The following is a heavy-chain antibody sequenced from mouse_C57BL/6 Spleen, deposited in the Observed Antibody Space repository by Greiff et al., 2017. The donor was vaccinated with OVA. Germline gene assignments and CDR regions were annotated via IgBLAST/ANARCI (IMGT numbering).Heavy chain of an antibody. CDR1: GYAFSSYW. CDR3: ARCLIYYYGSSEDYYAMDY. V-gene: IGHV1-80*01. CDR2: IYPGDGDT. J-gene: IGHJ4*01. D-gene: IGHD1-1*01. Sequence: QVHVKQSGAELVKPGASVKISCKASGYAFSSYWMNWVKQRPGKGLEWIGQIYPGDGDTNYNGKFKGKATLTADKSSSTAYMQLSSLTSEDSAVYFCARCLIYYYGSSEDYYAMDYWGQGTSVTVSS.